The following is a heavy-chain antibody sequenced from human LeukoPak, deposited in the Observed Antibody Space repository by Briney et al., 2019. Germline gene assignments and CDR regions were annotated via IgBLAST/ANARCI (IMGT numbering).Heavy chain of an antibody. CDR3: ARKAPSGFHDS. D-gene: IGHD3-22*01. CDR2: ISAGGGST. Sequence: GGSLRLSCTTSGFPFSSFGMSWVRQAPGEGLEWVSGISAGGGSTPYADSVKGRFLISRDNSGSTLYMQMNDLRADDTAVYFCARKAPSGFHDSWGQGTLVTVSS. J-gene: IGHJ4*02. V-gene: IGHV3-23*01. CDR1: GFPFSSFG.